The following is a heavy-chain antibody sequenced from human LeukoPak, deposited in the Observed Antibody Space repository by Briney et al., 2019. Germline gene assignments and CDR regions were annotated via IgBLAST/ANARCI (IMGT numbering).Heavy chain of an antibody. D-gene: IGHD3-22*01. V-gene: IGHV3-21*01. J-gene: IGHJ5*02. Sequence: GGSLRLSCAASGFTFSSYSMNWVRQAPGKGLEWVSSISSSSSYIYYADSVKGRFTISRDNAKNSLYLQMNSLRAEDTAVYYCARDLTTRAKANWFDPWGQGTLVTVSS. CDR3: ARDLTTRAKANWFDP. CDR1: GFTFSSYS. CDR2: ISSSSSYI.